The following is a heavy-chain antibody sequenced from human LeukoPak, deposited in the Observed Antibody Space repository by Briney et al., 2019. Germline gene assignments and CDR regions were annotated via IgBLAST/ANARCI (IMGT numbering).Heavy chain of an antibody. CDR3: ARGLITMVPGVNLPPDY. V-gene: IGHV4-34*01. D-gene: IGHD3-10*01. J-gene: IGHJ4*02. Sequence: SDPLSLTCAVYGGSFRGYYWSWIRQPPGKGLEWIGEINHSGSTNYNPSLKSRVTISVDTSKNQFSLKLSSVTAADTAVYYCARGLITMVPGVNLPPDYWGQGTLVTVSS. CDR1: GGSFRGYY. CDR2: INHSGST.